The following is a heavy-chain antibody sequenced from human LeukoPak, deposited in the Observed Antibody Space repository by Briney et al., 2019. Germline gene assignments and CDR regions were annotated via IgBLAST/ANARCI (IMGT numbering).Heavy chain of an antibody. CDR1: GFTFSSYW. D-gene: IGHD3-9*01. Sequence: SGGSLRLSCAASGFTFSSYWMHWVRQAPGTGLVWVSRSNSDGSRTSYADSVKGRYTISRDNARNTLYLQMNSLRAEDTAAYYCAREGRFNYDILTGYYYYGVDVWGQGTTVTVSS. V-gene: IGHV3-74*01. CDR2: SNSDGSRT. CDR3: AREGRFNYDILTGYYYYGVDV. J-gene: IGHJ6*02.